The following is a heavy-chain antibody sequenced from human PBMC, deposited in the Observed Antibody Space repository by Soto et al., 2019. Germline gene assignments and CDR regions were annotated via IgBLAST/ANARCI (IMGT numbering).Heavy chain of an antibody. CDR1: GFTFSSYA. D-gene: IGHD6-6*01. CDR2: ISGSGGST. CDR3: AKALQGSSSRPPFDY. J-gene: IGHJ4*02. V-gene: IGHV3-23*01. Sequence: LRLSCAASGFTFSSYAMSWVRQAPGKGLEWVSAISGSGGSTYYADSVKGRFTISRDNSKNTLYLQMNSLRAEDTAVYYCAKALQGSSSRPPFDYWGQGTLVTVSS.